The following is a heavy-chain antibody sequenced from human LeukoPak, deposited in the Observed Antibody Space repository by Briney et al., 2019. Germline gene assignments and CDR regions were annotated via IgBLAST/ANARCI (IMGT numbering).Heavy chain of an antibody. CDR3: AKGSGYNFDY. Sequence: GRSLRLSCAASGFTFSSYGVHWVRQAPGKGLEWVAVISYDGSNKYYADSVKGRFTISRDNSKNTLYLQMNSLRAEDTAVHYCAKGSGYNFDYWGQGTLVTVSS. CDR1: GFTFSSYG. V-gene: IGHV3-30*18. J-gene: IGHJ4*02. CDR2: ISYDGSNK. D-gene: IGHD3-22*01.